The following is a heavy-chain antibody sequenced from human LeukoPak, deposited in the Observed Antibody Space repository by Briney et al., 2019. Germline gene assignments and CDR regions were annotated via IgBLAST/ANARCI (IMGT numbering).Heavy chain of an antibody. V-gene: IGHV4-34*12. CDR2: IIHSGST. CDR3: AVGGDYDFWSGTYDAFDI. J-gene: IGHJ3*02. Sequence: KPSETLSLTCAVYGGSFSGYYWSWIRQPPGKGLEWIGEIIHSGSTNYNPSLKSRVTISVDTSKNQFSLKLSSVTAADTAVYYCAVGGDYDFWSGTYDAFDIWGQGTMVTVSS. D-gene: IGHD3-3*01. CDR1: GGSFSGYY.